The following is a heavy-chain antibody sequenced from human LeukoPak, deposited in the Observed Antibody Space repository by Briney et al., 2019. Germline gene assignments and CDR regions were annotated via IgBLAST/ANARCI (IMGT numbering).Heavy chain of an antibody. CDR3: ARASLYYDSSGYAFDI. V-gene: IGHV4-61*02. J-gene: IGHJ3*02. CDR2: IYTSGST. Sequence: SQTLSLTCTVSGGSISSGSYYWRWIRQPAGKGLEWIGRIYTSGSTNYNPSLKSRVTISVDTSKNQFSLKLSSVTAADTAVYYCARASLYYDSSGYAFDIWGQGTMVTVPS. CDR1: GGSISSGSYY. D-gene: IGHD3-22*01.